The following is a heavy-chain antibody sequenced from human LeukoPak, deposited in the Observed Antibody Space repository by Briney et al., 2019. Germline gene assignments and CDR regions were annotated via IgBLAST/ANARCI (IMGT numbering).Heavy chain of an antibody. Sequence: ASVKVSCKASGYTFTDYHSSWVRQAPGQGLEWMGWINTDTGSRKYAQKFQDRVTMTTDTTTTTAYMELRSLRSDDTAVYYCARGAISSEGFDIWGQGTMVSVSS. CDR2: INTDTGSR. CDR1: GYTFTDYH. CDR3: ARGAISSEGFDI. D-gene: IGHD3-3*01. J-gene: IGHJ3*02. V-gene: IGHV1-18*01.